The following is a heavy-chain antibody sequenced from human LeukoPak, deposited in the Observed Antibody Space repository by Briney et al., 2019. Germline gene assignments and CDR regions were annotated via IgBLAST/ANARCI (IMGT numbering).Heavy chain of an antibody. D-gene: IGHD5-18*01. CDR2: IKSKADGGST. Sequence: GGFLRLSCAASGFTFSNAWMNWVRQAPGKGLEWVGRIKSKADGGSTGYAAPVKGRFTISRNDSKNTLYLQMNSLKTEDTAVYYCTTDRLQLFAYWGQGTLVTVSS. CDR3: TTDRLQLFAY. V-gene: IGHV3-15*07. J-gene: IGHJ4*02. CDR1: GFTFSNAW.